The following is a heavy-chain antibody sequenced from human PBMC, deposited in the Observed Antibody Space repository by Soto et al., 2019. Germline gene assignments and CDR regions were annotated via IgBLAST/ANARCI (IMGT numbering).Heavy chain of an antibody. CDR3: ARAVGPFDY. CDR2: IWYDGSNK. CDR1: GFGFGTYG. J-gene: IGHJ4*02. D-gene: IGHD3-16*01. Sequence: QVQLVESGGGVVQPGRSLRLSCAASGFGFGTYGMHWVRQAPGKGLEWVAVIWYDGSNKYYADSVKGRFTISRDNSKNTLYLQMNSLRAEDTAVYYCARAVGPFDYWGQGTLVTVSS. V-gene: IGHV3-33*01.